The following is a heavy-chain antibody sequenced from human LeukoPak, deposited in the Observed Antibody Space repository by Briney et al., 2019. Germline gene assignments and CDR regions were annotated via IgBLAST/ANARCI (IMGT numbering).Heavy chain of an antibody. Sequence: ASVKVSCKASGYTFTSYDINWVRQATGQGLEWMGIINPSGGSTSYAQKFQGRVTMTRDTSTSTVYMELSSLRSEDTAVYYCARSYSNYWHWGQGTLVTVSS. J-gene: IGHJ4*02. CDR3: ARSYSNYWH. CDR2: INPSGGST. CDR1: GYTFTSYD. D-gene: IGHD4-11*01. V-gene: IGHV1-46*01.